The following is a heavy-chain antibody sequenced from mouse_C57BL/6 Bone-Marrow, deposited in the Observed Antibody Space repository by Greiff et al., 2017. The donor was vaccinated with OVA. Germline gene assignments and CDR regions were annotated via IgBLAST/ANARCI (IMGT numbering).Heavy chain of an antibody. CDR1: GYTFTDFY. V-gene: IGHV1-19*01. CDR2: INPYNGGT. J-gene: IGHJ2*01. D-gene: IGHD2-3*01. CDR3: AREVYDGYDY. Sequence: EVQLQQSGPVLVKPGASVKMSCKASGYTFTDFYMNWVKQSHGKSLEWIGVINPYNGGTSYNQKFKGKATLTVDKSSSTAYMELNSLTSEDSAVYYCAREVYDGYDYWGQGTTLTVSS.